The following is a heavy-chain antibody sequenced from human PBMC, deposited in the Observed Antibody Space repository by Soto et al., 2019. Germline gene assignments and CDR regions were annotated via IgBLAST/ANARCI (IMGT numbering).Heavy chain of an antibody. V-gene: IGHV1-69*12. J-gene: IGHJ4*02. CDR3: ARREYYYDSSGYQFDY. CDR1: GGTFSSYA. CDR2: IIPIFGTA. Sequence: QVQLVQSGAEVKKPGSSVKVSCKASGGTFSSYAISWVRQAPGQGLEWMGGIIPIFGTANYAQKFQGRVTITADESTIXAYMELSSLRSEDTAVYYCARREYYYDSSGYQFDYWGQGTLVTVSS. D-gene: IGHD3-22*01.